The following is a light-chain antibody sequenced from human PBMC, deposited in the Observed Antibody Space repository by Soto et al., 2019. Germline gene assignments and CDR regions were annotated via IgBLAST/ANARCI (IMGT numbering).Light chain of an antibody. CDR1: QTVSTRD. J-gene: IGKJ2*01. CDR2: AAS. V-gene: IGKV3-20*01. Sequence: EIVLTQSPGTLSLSPGERVTLSCRASQTVSTRDFAWYQQKPGQAPRLLIYAASNRATGIPDKFSGSGSGTDFTLTISRLEPEDFAVYYCQQYGSSLSTFGQGTKVDIK. CDR3: QQYGSSLST.